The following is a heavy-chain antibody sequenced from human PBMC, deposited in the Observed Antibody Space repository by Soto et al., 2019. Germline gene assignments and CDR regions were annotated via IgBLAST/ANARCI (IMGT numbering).Heavy chain of an antibody. CDR2: ISAYNGNT. Sequence: ASVKVSCKASGDTLTSYGISLVRQAPGQGLEWMGWISAYNGNTNYAQKLQGRVTMTTDTSTSTAYMELRSLRSDDTAVYYCARDLYDILTGYYMFYYYGMDVWGQGTTVTVSS. J-gene: IGHJ6*02. V-gene: IGHV1-18*04. D-gene: IGHD3-9*01. CDR3: ARDLYDILTGYYMFYYYGMDV. CDR1: GDTLTSYG.